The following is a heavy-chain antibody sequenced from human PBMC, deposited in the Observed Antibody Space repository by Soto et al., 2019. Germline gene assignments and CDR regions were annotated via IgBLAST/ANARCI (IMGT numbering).Heavy chain of an antibody. CDR2: TYYRSKWYN. CDR3: ASQSIAVAGMTHYYYYGMDV. CDR1: GDSVSSNSAA. V-gene: IGHV6-1*01. D-gene: IGHD6-19*01. Sequence: QVQLQQSGPGLVKPSQTLSLTCAISGDSVSSNSAAWNWIRQSPSRGLEWLGRTYYRSKWYNDYAVSVKSRITINPDTSKNQFSLQLNSVTPEDTAVYYCASQSIAVAGMTHYYYYGMDVWGQGTTVTVSS. J-gene: IGHJ6*02.